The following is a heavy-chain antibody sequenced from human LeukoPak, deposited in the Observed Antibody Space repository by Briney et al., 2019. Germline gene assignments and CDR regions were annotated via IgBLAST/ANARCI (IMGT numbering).Heavy chain of an antibody. D-gene: IGHD3-22*01. CDR2: ISVSGNT. Sequence: GGSLRLSCAASGFTLSSYAMSWVRQAPGKGLEWVSAISVSGNTYHADSVKGRFTISRDNAKNSLYLQMNSLRAEDTAVYYCARDSYYDSSGYLDYWGQGTLVTVSS. V-gene: IGHV3-23*01. CDR1: GFTLSSYA. J-gene: IGHJ4*02. CDR3: ARDSYYDSSGYLDY.